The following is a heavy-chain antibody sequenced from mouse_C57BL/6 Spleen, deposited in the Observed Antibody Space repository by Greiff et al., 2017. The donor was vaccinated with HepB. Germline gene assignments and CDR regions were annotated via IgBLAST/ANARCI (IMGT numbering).Heavy chain of an antibody. J-gene: IGHJ4*01. V-gene: IGHV1-69*01. CDR3: ARFSYYGSRRDAMDY. Sequence: QVQLQQPGAELVMPGASVKLSCKASGYTFTSYWMHWVKQRPGQGLEWIGEIDPSDSYTNYNQKFKGKSTLTVDKSSSTAYMQLSSLTSEDSAVYYCARFSYYGSRRDAMDYWGQGTSVTVSS. CDR1: GYTFTSYW. CDR2: IDPSDSYT. D-gene: IGHD1-1*01.